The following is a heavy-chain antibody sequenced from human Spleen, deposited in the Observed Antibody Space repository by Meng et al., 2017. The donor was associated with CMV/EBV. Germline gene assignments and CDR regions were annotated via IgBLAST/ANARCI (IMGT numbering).Heavy chain of an antibody. D-gene: IGHD3-16*01. CDR2: INPNSSGT. CDR1: GYTFTGYY. J-gene: IGHJ5*02. V-gene: IGHV1-2*02. CDR3: ARDSFGGYNWFDP. Sequence: CKASGYTFTGYYMHWVRQAPGQGLEWMGWINPNSSGTNYAQEYQGRVTMTRDTSISTAYMELSRLRSDYTAVYYCARDSFGGYNWFDPWGKGTLVTVSS.